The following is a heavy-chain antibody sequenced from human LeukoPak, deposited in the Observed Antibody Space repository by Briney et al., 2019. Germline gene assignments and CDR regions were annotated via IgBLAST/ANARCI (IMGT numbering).Heavy chain of an antibody. Sequence: SETLSLTCTVSGGSISSGGYYWSWIRQHPRKGLEWIGYIYYSGSTYYNPPLKSRVTISVDTSKNQFSLKLSSVTAADTAVYYCARDHPLGYSGSYGAFDIWGQGTMVTVSS. CDR3: ARDHPLGYSGSYGAFDI. J-gene: IGHJ3*02. CDR2: IYYSGST. D-gene: IGHD1-26*01. CDR1: GGSISSGGYY. V-gene: IGHV4-31*03.